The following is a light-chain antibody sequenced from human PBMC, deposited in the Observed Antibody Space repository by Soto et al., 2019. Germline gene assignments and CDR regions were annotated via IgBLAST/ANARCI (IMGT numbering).Light chain of an antibody. CDR2: DDS. CDR1: NIRSTS. J-gene: IGLJ3*02. Sequence: SYELTQPPSVSVAPGQTARITRGGNNIRSTSVHWYQQRPGQAPVLVVYDDSDRPSGIPERISGSNSGNTATLTISRVEAGDEADYYCQVWDSSNDHRVFGGGTQLTVL. V-gene: IGLV3-21*02. CDR3: QVWDSSNDHRV.